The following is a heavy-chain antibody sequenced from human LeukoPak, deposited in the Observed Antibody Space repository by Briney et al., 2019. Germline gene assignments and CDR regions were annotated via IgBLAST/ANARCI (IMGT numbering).Heavy chain of an antibody. CDR3: ARDDRDPYDFWSGYQSGGFDP. CDR2: IYHSGST. V-gene: IGHV4-30-2*01. J-gene: IGHJ5*02. D-gene: IGHD3-3*01. Sequence: SETLSLTCAVSGGSISSGGYSWSWIRQPPGKGLEWIGYIYHSGSTYYNPSLKSRVTISVDTSKNQFSLKLSSVTAADTAVYYCARDDRDPYDFWSGYQSGGFDPWGQGTLVTVSS. CDR1: GGSISSGGYS.